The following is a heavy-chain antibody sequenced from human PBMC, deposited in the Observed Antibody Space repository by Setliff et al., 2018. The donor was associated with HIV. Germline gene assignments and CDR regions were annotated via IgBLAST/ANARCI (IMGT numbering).Heavy chain of an antibody. CDR3: ARSRIRGYYDTSPAMAFDI. V-gene: IGHV4-39*01. Sequence: KPSETLSLTCTVSGGSASNSRYYWAWIRQPPGKGLEYIGSIHYNEKTYYNPSLKSRVTISIDTSKNQFSLNLTSVTAADTAVYYCARSRIRGYYDTSPAMAFDIWGQGTMVTVSS. J-gene: IGHJ3*02. CDR1: GGSASNSRYY. CDR2: IHYNEKT. D-gene: IGHD3-22*01.